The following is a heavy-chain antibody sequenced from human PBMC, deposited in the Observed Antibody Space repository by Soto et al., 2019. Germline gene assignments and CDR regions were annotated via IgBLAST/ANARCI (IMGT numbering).Heavy chain of an antibody. V-gene: IGHV3-33*01. CDR2: IWYDGSNK. CDR3: ARDLNVGDYYYYYYGMDV. D-gene: IGHD4-17*01. Sequence: GGSLRLSCAASGFTFSSYGMHWVRQAPGKGLEWVGVIWYDGSNKYYADSVKGRFTISRDTSKNTLYLQMNSLRAEDTAVYYCARDLNVGDYYYYYYGMDVWGQGTTVTVSS. CDR1: GFTFSSYG. J-gene: IGHJ6*02.